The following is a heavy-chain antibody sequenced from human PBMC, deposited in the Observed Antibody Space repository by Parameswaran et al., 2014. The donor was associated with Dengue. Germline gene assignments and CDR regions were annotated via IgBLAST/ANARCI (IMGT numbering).Heavy chain of an antibody. V-gene: IGHV3-30-3*01. Sequence: WIRQPPGKGLEWVAVISYDGSNKYYADSVKGRFTISRDNSKNTLYLQMNSLRAEDTAVYYCARDTVYGSGTTPGYFDYWGQGTLVTVSS. CDR3: ARDTVYGSGTTPGYFDY. CDR2: ISYDGSNK. D-gene: IGHD3-10*01. J-gene: IGHJ4*02.